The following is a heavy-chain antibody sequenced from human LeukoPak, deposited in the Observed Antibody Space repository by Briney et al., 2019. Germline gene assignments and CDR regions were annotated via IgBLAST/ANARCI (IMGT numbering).Heavy chain of an antibody. V-gene: IGHV4-61*02. CDR2: IYTSGST. CDR1: GGSISSGSYY. CDR3: AREGRDYYYYMDV. J-gene: IGHJ6*03. Sequence: SETLSLTCTVSGGSISSGSYYWSWIRQPAGKGLEWIGRIYTSGSTNYNPSLKSRVTISVDTSKNQFSLKLSSVTAADTAVYYCAREGRDYYYYMDVWGKGTTVTVSS.